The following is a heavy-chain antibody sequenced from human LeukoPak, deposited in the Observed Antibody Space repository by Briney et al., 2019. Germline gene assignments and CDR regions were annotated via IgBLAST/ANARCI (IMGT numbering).Heavy chain of an antibody. D-gene: IGHD4-17*01. CDR1: GFAFSNYW. CDR3: ASGDGDFGDPFDY. Sequence: GGSLRLSCAASGFAFSNYWMHWVRQAPGKGLVWVSRINSDGSSTTYADSVKGRFTISRDNAKNTLHLQMNSLRAEDTAVYYCASGDGDFGDPFDYWSQGILVTVSS. V-gene: IGHV3-74*01. J-gene: IGHJ4*02. CDR2: INSDGSST.